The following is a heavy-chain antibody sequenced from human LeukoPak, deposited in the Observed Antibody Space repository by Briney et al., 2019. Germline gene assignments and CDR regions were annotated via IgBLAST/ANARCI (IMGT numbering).Heavy chain of an antibody. CDR1: GFTFDDYG. CDR2: INWNGGST. Sequence: PGGSLRLSCAASGFTFDDYGMSWVRQAPGKGLEWVSGINWNGGSTGYADSVKGRFTISRDNAKNSLYLQMNSLRAEDTAVYYCARSGADREMAQDAFGYWGQGTLVTVSS. V-gene: IGHV3-20*04. J-gene: IGHJ4*02. D-gene: IGHD5-24*01. CDR3: ARSGADREMAQDAFGY.